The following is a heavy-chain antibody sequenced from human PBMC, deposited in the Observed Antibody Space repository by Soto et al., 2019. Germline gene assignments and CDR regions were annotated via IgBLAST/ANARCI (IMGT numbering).Heavy chain of an antibody. CDR3: ASPSGYDLSYYYGMDV. J-gene: IGHJ6*02. V-gene: IGHV1-69*02. D-gene: IGHD5-12*01. Sequence: QVQLVQSGAEVKKPGSSVKVSCKASGGTFSSYTISWVRQAPGQGLEWMGRIIPILGIANYAQKFQGRVTITADKSPSTAYRELSSLRSEDTAVYYCASPSGYDLSYYYGMDVWGQGTTVTVSS. CDR1: GGTFSSYT. CDR2: IIPILGIA.